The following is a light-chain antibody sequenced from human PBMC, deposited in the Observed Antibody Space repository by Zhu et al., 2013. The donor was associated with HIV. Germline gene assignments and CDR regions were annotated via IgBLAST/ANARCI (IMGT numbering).Light chain of an antibody. CDR2: DAS. CDR1: QSISVN. CDR3: QQYYSGPRT. Sequence: DIVLTQSPGTLSLSPGDTATLSCRASQSISVNLAWYQQKPGQAPRLLIYDASNRATGIPARFSGSGSGTDFTLTISSLQAEDVAVYYCQQYYSGPRTFGQGTKLEIK. V-gene: IGKV3D-15*01. J-gene: IGKJ2*01.